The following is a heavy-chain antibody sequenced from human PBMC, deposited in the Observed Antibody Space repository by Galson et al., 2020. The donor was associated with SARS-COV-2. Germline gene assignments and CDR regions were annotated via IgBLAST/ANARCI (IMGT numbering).Heavy chain of an antibody. CDR2: HPYIRST. CDR1: GGSISSGGSY. Sequence: SETLSLTCTVSGGSISSGGSYWSWIRPAPGKGLEWIGYHPYIRSTYYNPSLKSRVTMSVDRTKNQFSLKPGSVTAADTAVFFCARAPNGDYLDLWGQGTLVTVSS. CDR3: ARAPNGDYLDL. J-gene: IGHJ5*02. V-gene: IGHV4-31*03. D-gene: IGHD4-17*01.